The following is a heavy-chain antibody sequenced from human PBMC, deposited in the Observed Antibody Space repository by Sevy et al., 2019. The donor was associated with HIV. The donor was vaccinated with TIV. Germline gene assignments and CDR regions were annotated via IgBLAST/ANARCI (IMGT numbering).Heavy chain of an antibody. J-gene: IGHJ5*02. CDR1: GYSLSQLS. CDR3: ATVGLGYYSGSSYYQGDWFDP. D-gene: IGHD2-15*01. CDR2: LDPGNGEI. V-gene: IGHV1-24*01. Sequence: ASVKVSCKVFGYSLSQLSMHWVRQAPGKGLEWMGSLDPGNGEITYAQTLQGRVTMTEDTSTDTAYMELSSLTSEDTATYYCATVGLGYYSGSSYYQGDWFDPWGQGTLVTVSS.